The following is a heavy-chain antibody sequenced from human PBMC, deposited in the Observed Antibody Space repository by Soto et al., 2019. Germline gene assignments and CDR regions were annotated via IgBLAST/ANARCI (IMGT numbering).Heavy chain of an antibody. CDR3: ARTSIAARPAYYYGMDV. D-gene: IGHD6-6*01. Sequence: PSPTLSLTCAISGDSVSRNSAAWNWIRQSPSRGLEWLGRTYYRSKWYNDYAVSVKSRITINPDTSKNQFSLQLNSVTPEDTAVYYCARTSIAARPAYYYGMDVWVQRTTVTVSS. CDR2: TYYRSKWYN. J-gene: IGHJ6*02. V-gene: IGHV6-1*01. CDR1: GDSVSRNSAA.